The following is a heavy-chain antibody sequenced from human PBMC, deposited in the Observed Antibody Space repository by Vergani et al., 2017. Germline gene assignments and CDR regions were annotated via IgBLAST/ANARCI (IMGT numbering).Heavy chain of an antibody. Sequence: QVQLQQWGAGLLKPSETLSLTCAVYGGSFSGYYWSWIRQPPGKGLEWIGEINHSGSTNYNPSLKSRVTISVDTSKNQFSLKLSSVTAADTAVYYCARYVWGSYRIFDYWGQGTLVTVSS. CDR2: INHSGST. CDR1: GGSFSGYY. CDR3: ARYVWGSYRIFDY. D-gene: IGHD3-16*02. V-gene: IGHV4-34*01. J-gene: IGHJ4*02.